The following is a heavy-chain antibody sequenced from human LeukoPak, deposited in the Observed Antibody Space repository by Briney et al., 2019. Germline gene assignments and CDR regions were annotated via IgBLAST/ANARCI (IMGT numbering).Heavy chain of an antibody. D-gene: IGHD4-17*01. Sequence: PGGSLRLSCAASGFTFSSYSMNWVRQAPGKGLEWVSYISSSSSTIYYADSVKGRFTISRDNAKNSLYLQMNSLRDEDTAVYYCARGGPFWSTVTYDIDYWGQGTLVTVSS. J-gene: IGHJ4*02. CDR2: ISSSSSTI. CDR1: GFTFSSYS. CDR3: ARGGPFWSTVTYDIDY. V-gene: IGHV3-48*02.